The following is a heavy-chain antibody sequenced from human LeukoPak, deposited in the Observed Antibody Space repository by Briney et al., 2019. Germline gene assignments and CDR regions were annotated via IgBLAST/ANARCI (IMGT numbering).Heavy chain of an antibody. V-gene: IGHV4-59*01. J-gene: IGHJ5*02. CDR2: IYYSGST. CDR3: ARDPGDYLGSNWFDP. CDR1: GGSISSYY. D-gene: IGHD4-17*01. Sequence: PSETLSLTRTVSGGSISSYYWSWIRQPPGKGLEWIGYIYYSGSTNYNPSLKSRVTISVDTSKNQFSLKQSSVTAADTAVYYCARDPGDYLGSNWFDPWGQGTLVTVSS.